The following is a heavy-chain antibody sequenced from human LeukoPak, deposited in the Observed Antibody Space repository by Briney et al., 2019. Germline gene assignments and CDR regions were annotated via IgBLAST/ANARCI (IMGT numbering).Heavy chain of an antibody. CDR2: IYYSGST. CDR3: ARSPGYCSGGSCYSYYYYYYGMDV. Sequence: PSETLSLTCTVSGGSISSYYWSWIRQPPGKGLEWIGYIYYSGSTNYNPSLKSRVTISVVTSKNQFSLKLSSVTAADTAVYYCARSPGYCSGGSCYSYYYYYYGMDVWGQGTTVTVSS. CDR1: GGSISSYY. V-gene: IGHV4-59*12. D-gene: IGHD2-15*01. J-gene: IGHJ6*02.